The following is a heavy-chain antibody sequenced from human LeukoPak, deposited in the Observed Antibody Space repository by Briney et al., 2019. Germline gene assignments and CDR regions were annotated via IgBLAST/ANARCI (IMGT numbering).Heavy chain of an antibody. J-gene: IGHJ6*02. Sequence: PGGSLRLSCAASGFTFSSYGIHWVRQAPGKGLEWVAVIWYDGSKKYYADSVKGRFTISRDNAKNTLYLQMNSLRAEDTSVYYCAIDTYSSSWYTGYYYYYGMDVWGQGTTATVSS. CDR3: AIDTYSSSWYTGYYYYYGMDV. D-gene: IGHD6-13*01. CDR1: GFTFSSYG. V-gene: IGHV3-33*01. CDR2: IWYDGSKK.